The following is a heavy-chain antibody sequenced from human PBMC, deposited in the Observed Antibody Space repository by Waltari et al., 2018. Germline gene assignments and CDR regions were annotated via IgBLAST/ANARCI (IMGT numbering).Heavy chain of an antibody. CDR1: GYTFTSYY. CDR3: AREEQRLGELRGDNWFDL. Sequence: QVQLVQSGAEVKKPGASVKVSCKASGYTFTSYYMHWVRQAPGQGLEWMGRINPSGGSTSYAQKFKGRVTMTRDTSTSTVYMELSSLRYEETAVYYCAREEQRLGELRGDNWFDLWGQGTLVTVSS. D-gene: IGHD6-25*01. CDR2: INPSGGST. J-gene: IGHJ5*02. V-gene: IGHV1-46*01.